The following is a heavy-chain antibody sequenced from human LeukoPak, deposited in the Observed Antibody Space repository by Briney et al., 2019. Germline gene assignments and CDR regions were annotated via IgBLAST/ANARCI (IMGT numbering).Heavy chain of an antibody. J-gene: IGHJ4*02. CDR1: GFTFSDHA. CDR2: IRNKAKSYTT. CDR3: TRLVGAND. D-gene: IGHD1-26*01. V-gene: IGHV3-72*01. Sequence: SLRLSCAASGFTFSDHAMDWACQAPGKGVEWGGRIRNKAKSYTTEYAASVQGRFTVSRDDSKNSLYLQMNSMKTEDTAVYYCTRLVGANDWGQGTLVTVSS.